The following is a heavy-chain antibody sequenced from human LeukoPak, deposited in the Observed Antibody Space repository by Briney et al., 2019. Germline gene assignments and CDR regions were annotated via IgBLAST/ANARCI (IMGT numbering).Heavy chain of an antibody. CDR1: GFTFDDYG. D-gene: IGHD5-18*01. Sequence: GGSVRLSCTASGFTFDDYGMSWVRQAPGKGLEWVSGINWSGDSTGYADSLKGRFTISRDNAKNSLYLQMNSLRAEDTALYYCAREGYSYGSYYFDYWGQGTLVTVSS. CDR3: AREGYSYGSYYFDY. V-gene: IGHV3-20*04. CDR2: INWSGDST. J-gene: IGHJ4*02.